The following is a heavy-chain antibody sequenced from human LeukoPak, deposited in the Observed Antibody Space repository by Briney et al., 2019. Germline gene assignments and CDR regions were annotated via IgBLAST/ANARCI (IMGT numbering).Heavy chain of an antibody. CDR1: GFTFSRYS. V-gene: IGHV3-21*01. D-gene: IGHD3-10*02. CDR2: ISISSNYI. CDR3: AELGITMIGGV. Sequence: GGSLRLSCAASGFTFSRYSMNWVRQAPGKGLEWVSSISISSNYIYYADSVKGRFTISRDNAKNSLYLQVNSLRAEDTAVYYCAELGITMIGGVWGKGTTVTISS. J-gene: IGHJ6*04.